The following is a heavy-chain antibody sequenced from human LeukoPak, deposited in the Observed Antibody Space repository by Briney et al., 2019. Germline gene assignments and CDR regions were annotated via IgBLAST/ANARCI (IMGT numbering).Heavy chain of an antibody. CDR2: IYHSGSP. V-gene: IGHV4-38-2*02. CDR3: ARDGRGPTRESLDY. Sequence: SETLSLTCTVSGYSISSGYYWGWIRQPPGKGLEWIGRIYHSGSPYYNPSLKSRVTISVDTSKNQFSLKLSSVTAADTAVYYCARDGRGPTRESLDYWGQGTLVTVSS. J-gene: IGHJ4*02. D-gene: IGHD3-10*01. CDR1: GYSISSGYY.